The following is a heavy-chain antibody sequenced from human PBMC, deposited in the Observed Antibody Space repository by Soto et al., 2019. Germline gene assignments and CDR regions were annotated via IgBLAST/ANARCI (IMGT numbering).Heavy chain of an antibody. Sequence: QVQLVESGGGVVQPGRSLRLSCAASGFTFSSYAMHWVRQAPGKGLEWVAVISYDGSNKYYADSVKGRFTISRDNSKNTLYLQMNSLRAEDTAVYYCARDYDFWSGHLNPLRYYYGMDVWGQGTTVTVSS. CDR2: ISYDGSNK. D-gene: IGHD3-3*01. CDR1: GFTFSSYA. CDR3: ARDYDFWSGHLNPLRYYYGMDV. V-gene: IGHV3-30-3*01. J-gene: IGHJ6*02.